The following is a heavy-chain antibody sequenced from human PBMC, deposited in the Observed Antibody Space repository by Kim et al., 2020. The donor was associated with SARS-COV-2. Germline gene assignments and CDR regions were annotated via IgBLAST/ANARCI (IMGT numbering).Heavy chain of an antibody. CDR3: ARHPGYSSSWYVDY. CDR2: IYYSGST. J-gene: IGHJ4*02. D-gene: IGHD6-13*01. Sequence: SETLSLTCTVSGGSISSSSYYWGWLRQPPGKGLEWIGSIYYSGSTYYNPSLKSRVTISEDTSKNQFSLKHSPVTAADTAVYYGARHPGYSSSWYVDYWGPGTRVTASS. CDR1: GGSISSSSYY. V-gene: IGHV4-39*01.